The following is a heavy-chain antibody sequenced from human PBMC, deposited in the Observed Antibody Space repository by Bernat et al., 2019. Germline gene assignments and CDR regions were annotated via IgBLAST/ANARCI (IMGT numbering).Heavy chain of an antibody. V-gene: IGHV3-21*01. CDR2: ISSTTSYI. CDR1: GFTFTSYS. J-gene: IGHJ6*02. D-gene: IGHD2-2*01. CDR3: ERWGCSSTSCYAGYYYYYGIDV. Sequence: EVQLVESGGGLVKPGGSLRLSCAASGFTFTSYSMNWVRQAPGKGLELVSSISSTTSYIYYADSVKGRFTISRDNAKNSLYLQMNSLRAEDTAVYYLERWGCSSTSCYAGYYYYYGIDVWGQGTTVTVSS.